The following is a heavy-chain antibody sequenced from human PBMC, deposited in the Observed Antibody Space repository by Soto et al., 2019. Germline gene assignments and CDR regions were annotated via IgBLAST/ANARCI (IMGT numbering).Heavy chain of an antibody. CDR3: VRGSLYNFESSGTELWFDP. Sequence: EPLRHSCTVSGGSVGSRMCDWNWNKEPPGKGLQGIGHIYHTGIIQYSTSFNSRALTSLDTPKNQWSRTLSSVTVADTAVHYCVRGSLYNFESSGTELWFDPWGQGALVTVSS. CDR2: IYHTGII. J-gene: IGHJ5*02. CDR1: GGSVGSRMCD. V-gene: IGHV4-61*01. D-gene: IGHD6-19*01.